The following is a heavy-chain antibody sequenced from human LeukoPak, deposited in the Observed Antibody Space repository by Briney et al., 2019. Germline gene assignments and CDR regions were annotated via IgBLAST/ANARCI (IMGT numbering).Heavy chain of an antibody. CDR2: IKGDGSKT. D-gene: IGHD2-15*01. V-gene: IGHV3-7*03. CDR1: GFTFNNYA. J-gene: IGHJ3*01. Sequence: PGGSLRLSCAASGFTFNNYAMSWVRQAPGKGLEWVADIKGDGSKTYYVDSMKGRFTITRDNAKNSLYLEMNSLRVEDSAVYYCARDSSLFCNGDNCQWGFDLWGQGTVVTVSS. CDR3: ARDSSLFCNGDNCQWGFDL.